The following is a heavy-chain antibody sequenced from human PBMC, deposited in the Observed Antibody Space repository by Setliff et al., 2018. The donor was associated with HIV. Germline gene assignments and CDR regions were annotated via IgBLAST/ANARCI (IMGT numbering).Heavy chain of an antibody. D-gene: IGHD6-19*01. J-gene: IGHJ5*01. Sequence: TSETLSLTCSASGGSINTSSYYWAWVRQPPGNELGWIGSIYHDGTTHYRSSLRSRAAISIDTSKSQISLKVRSVTAADTAVYFCAGHPVTSGWLSLNWFDPWGQGILVTVSS. CDR2: IYHDGTT. V-gene: IGHV4-39*07. CDR1: GGSINTSSYY. CDR3: AGHPVTSGWLSLNWFDP.